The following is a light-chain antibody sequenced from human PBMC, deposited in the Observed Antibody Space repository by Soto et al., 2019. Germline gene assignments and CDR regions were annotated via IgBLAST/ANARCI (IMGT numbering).Light chain of an antibody. CDR1: NIGSKS. V-gene: IGLV3-21*04. CDR3: QVWDSSSDHPGV. J-gene: IGLJ1*01. CDR2: YDS. Sequence: SYELTQPPSVSVAPGKTARITCGGNNIGSKSVHWYQQKPGLAPVLVIYYDSDRPSGIPERFSGSNSGNTATLTISRVEAGDEADYYCQVWDSSSDHPGVFGTGTKLTVL.